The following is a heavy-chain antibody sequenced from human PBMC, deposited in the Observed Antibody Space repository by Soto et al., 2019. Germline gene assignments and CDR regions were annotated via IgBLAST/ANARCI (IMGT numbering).Heavy chain of an antibody. CDR1: EFTFANAW. J-gene: IGHJ4*02. CDR3: TSLYYGH. Sequence: GGSLRLSCAASEFTFANAWISWVRQAPGKGLEWVGRIKSKADGGTTDYAAPVKGRFTISRDESQNTLYLQMNSLKTEDTAVYYCTSLYYGHWGQGTLVTVAS. V-gene: IGHV3-15*01. CDR2: IKSKADGGTT. D-gene: IGHD4-17*01.